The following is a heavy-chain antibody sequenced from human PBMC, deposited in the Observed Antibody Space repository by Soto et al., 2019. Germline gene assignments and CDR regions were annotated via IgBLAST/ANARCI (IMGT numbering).Heavy chain of an antibody. J-gene: IGHJ4*02. Sequence: EVQLVESGGGLVKPGGSLRLSCAASGFTFSSYSMNWVRQAPGKGLEWVSSISSSSSYIYYADSVKGRFTISRDNAKNSLYLQMNSLRAEDTAVYYCASDRRCSGGSCFDYWGQGTLVTVSS. CDR1: GFTFSSYS. V-gene: IGHV3-21*01. CDR2: ISSSSSYI. CDR3: ASDRRCSGGSCFDY. D-gene: IGHD2-15*01.